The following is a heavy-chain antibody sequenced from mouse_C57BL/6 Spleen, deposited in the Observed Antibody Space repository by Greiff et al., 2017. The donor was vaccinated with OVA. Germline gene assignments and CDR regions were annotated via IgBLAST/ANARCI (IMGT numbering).Heavy chain of an antibody. V-gene: IGHV3-6*01. D-gene: IGHD1-1*01. J-gene: IGHJ4*01. Sequence: ESGPGLVKPSQSLSLTCSVTGYSITSGYYWNWIRQFPGNKLEWMGYISYDGSNNYNPSLKNRISITRDTSKNQFFLKLNSVTTEDTATYYCARDPITTVVAYYAMDYWGQGTSVTVSS. CDR1: GYSITSGYY. CDR2: ISYDGSN. CDR3: ARDPITTVVAYYAMDY.